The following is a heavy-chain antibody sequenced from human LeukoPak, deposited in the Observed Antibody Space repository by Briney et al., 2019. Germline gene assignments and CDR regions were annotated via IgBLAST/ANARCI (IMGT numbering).Heavy chain of an antibody. J-gene: IGHJ4*02. CDR3: ARDPLKATVTTTYYFDY. Sequence: GGSLRLSCAASGFTFSDYYMSWIRQAPGKGLEWVSYISSSGSTIYYVDSVKGRFTISRDNAKNSLYLQMNSLRAEDTAVYYCARDPLKATVTTTYYFDYWGQGTLVTVSS. CDR1: GFTFSDYY. CDR2: ISSSGSTI. D-gene: IGHD4-17*01. V-gene: IGHV3-11*04.